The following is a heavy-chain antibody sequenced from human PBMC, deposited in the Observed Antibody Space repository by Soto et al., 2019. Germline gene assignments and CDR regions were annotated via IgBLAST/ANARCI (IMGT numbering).Heavy chain of an antibody. Sequence: QVPLVQSGAEVKKPGASVKVSCKASGYSFTSYAVHWVRQAPGQRLEWMGWINAGNGVTKYSQKFQGRVTITSDASASTAYMELSSMASEATAVYYCARDARVDTGARFGYYCYYMDVWGKETTVTVSS. D-gene: IGHD1-7*01. CDR2: INAGNGVT. J-gene: IGHJ6*03. CDR3: ARDARVDTGARFGYYCYYMDV. V-gene: IGHV1-3*01. CDR1: GYSFTSYA.